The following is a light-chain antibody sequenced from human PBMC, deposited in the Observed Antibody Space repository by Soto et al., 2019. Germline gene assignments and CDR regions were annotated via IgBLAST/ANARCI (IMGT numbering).Light chain of an antibody. Sequence: EIVLTQSPGTLSLSPGEGAALSCRASQSVSSNYLAWYQQKPGQAPRLLMYDASSRATGIPDRFSGSGSGTDFTLTISRLEPEDFAVYYCQQYSSSRTFGQGTKVVMK. J-gene: IGKJ1*01. CDR1: QSVSSNY. V-gene: IGKV3-20*01. CDR3: QQYSSSRT. CDR2: DAS.